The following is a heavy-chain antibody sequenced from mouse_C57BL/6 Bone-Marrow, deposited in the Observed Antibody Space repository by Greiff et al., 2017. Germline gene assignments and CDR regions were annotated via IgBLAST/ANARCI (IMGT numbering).Heavy chain of an antibody. V-gene: IGHV1-63*01. Sequence: QVQLKESGAELVRPGTSVKMSCKASGYTFTNYWIGWAKQRPGHGLEWIGDIYPGGGYTNYNEKFKGKATLTADKSSSTAYMQFSSLTSEDSAIYYCARRKYYGSSYGWFAYWGQGTLVTVSA. CDR3: ARRKYYGSSYGWFAY. D-gene: IGHD1-1*01. CDR1: GYTFTNYW. J-gene: IGHJ3*01. CDR2: IYPGGGYT.